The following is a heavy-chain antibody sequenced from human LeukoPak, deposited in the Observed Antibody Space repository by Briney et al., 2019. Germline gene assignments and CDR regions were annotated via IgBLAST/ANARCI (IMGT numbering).Heavy chain of an antibody. D-gene: IGHD3-3*01. CDR3: ARGAPARDFWSGYYTVVDY. J-gene: IGHJ4*02. CDR2: ISSSSSYI. CDR1: GFTFSSYS. V-gene: IGHV3-21*01. Sequence: GGSLRLSCAASGFTFSSYSMNWIRQAPGKGLEWVSSISSSSSYIYYADSVKGRFTISGDNAKNSLYLQMNSLRAEDTAVYYCARGAPARDFWSGYYTVVDYWGQGTLVTVSS.